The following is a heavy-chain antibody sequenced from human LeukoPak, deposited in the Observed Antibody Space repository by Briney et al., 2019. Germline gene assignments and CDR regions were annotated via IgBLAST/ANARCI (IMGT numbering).Heavy chain of an antibody. Sequence: GGPLRLSCAASGFTFSSYAMSWVRQAPGKGLEWVSATSGSGGSTYYADSVKGRFTISRDNSKNTLYLQMNSLRAEDTAVYYCARGGDRYYYDSSGYYYYWGQGTLVTVSS. J-gene: IGHJ4*02. CDR3: ARGGDRYYYDSSGYYYY. V-gene: IGHV3-23*01. CDR2: TSGSGGST. D-gene: IGHD3-22*01. CDR1: GFTFSSYA.